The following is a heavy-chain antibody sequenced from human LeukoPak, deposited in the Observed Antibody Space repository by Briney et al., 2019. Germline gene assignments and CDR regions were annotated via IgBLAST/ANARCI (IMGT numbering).Heavy chain of an antibody. V-gene: IGHV1-2*04. D-gene: IGHD3-10*01. CDR2: INPNSGGT. CDR1: GYTFTGYY. CDR3: ARAEINMVRGVTPFGMDV. Sequence: ASVKVSCKASGYTFTGYYMHWVRQAPGQGLEWMGWINPNSGGTNYAQKFQGWVTMTRDTSISTAYMELSRLRSDDTAVYYCARAEINMVRGVTPFGMDVWGKGTTVTVSS. J-gene: IGHJ6*04.